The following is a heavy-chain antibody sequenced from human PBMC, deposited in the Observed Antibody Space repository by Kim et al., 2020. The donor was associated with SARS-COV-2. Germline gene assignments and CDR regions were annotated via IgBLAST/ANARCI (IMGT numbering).Heavy chain of an antibody. CDR3: ARGGYFDY. CDR1: GGSFSGYY. J-gene: IGHJ4*02. CDR2: INHSGST. Sequence: SETLSLTCAVYGGSFSGYYWSWIRQPPGKGLEWIGEINHSGSTNYNPSLKSRVTISVDTSKNQFSLKLSSVTAADTAVYYCARGGYFDYWGQGTLVTVSS. V-gene: IGHV4-34*01.